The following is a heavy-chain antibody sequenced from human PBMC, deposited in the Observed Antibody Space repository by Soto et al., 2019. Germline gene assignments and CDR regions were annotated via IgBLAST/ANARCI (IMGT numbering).Heavy chain of an antibody. CDR2: ISGSGGST. V-gene: IGHV3-23*01. J-gene: IGHJ4*02. D-gene: IGHD2-2*01. CDR3: AKDEDPNDIVVVPAAILDY. Sequence: GGSLRLSCAASGFTFSSYAMSWVRQAPGKGLEWVSAISGSGGSTYYADSVKGRFTISRDNSKNTLYLQMNSLRAEDTAVYYCAKDEDPNDIVVVPAAILDYWGQGTLVTVSS. CDR1: GFTFSSYA.